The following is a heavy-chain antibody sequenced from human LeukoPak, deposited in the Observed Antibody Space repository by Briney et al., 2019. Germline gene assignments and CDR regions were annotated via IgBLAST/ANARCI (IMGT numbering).Heavy chain of an antibody. CDR1: GGSISSYY. J-gene: IGHJ4*02. CDR2: IYYSGST. D-gene: IGHD3-9*01. V-gene: IGHV4-59*08. CDR3: ARGGLRYFDWSGGHDY. Sequence: SETLSLTCTVSGGSISSYYWSWIRQPPGKGLEWIGYIYYSGSTNYNPSLKSRVTISVDTSKNQFSLKLSSVTAADTAVYYCARGGLRYFDWSGGHDYWGQGTLVTVSS.